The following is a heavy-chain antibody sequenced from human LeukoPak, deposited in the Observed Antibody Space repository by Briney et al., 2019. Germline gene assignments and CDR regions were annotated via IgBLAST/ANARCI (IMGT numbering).Heavy chain of an antibody. CDR2: ISYDGGNK. CDR1: GFTFKNYG. J-gene: IGHJ4*02. CDR3: AKGQLWLIGTIFDY. V-gene: IGHV3-30*18. Sequence: QSGGSLRLSCAASGFTFKNYGMHWVRQAPGKGLEWVAVISYDGGNKYYADSVKGRFTISRDNPKNTLYLQINSLKTEDSAVYYCAKGQLWLIGTIFDYWGQGTLVTVSS. D-gene: IGHD5-18*01.